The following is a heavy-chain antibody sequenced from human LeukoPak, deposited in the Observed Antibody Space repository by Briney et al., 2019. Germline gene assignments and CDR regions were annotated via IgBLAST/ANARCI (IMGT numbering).Heavy chain of an antibody. J-gene: IGHJ4*02. CDR2: VSYSGDST. D-gene: IGHD1-1*01. CDR3: AGHWNL. V-gene: IGHV3-23*01. Sequence: PGGSLRLSCAASGFTLSTYAMSWVRQAPGKGLEWVSAVSYSGDSTYYADSVKGRFTISRDNSKNTLYLQMNSLRADDAAVYYCAGHWNLGAQGTLVTVSS. CDR1: GFTLSTYA.